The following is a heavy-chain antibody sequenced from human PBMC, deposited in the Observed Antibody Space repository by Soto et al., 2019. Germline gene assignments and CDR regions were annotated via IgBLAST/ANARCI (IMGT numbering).Heavy chain of an antibody. CDR1: GFIFSSYW. D-gene: IGHD3-10*01. CDR2: MNEYGSER. J-gene: IGHJ4*02. CDR3: ARATGADKEDY. Sequence: GGSLRLSCAASGFIFSSYWMSWLRQDPGKGLEWVASMNEYGSERYYVDSVKGRFTISRDNAKNSLYLQMNSLRAEDTAVYYCARATGADKEDYWGQGTLVTVSS. V-gene: IGHV3-7*04.